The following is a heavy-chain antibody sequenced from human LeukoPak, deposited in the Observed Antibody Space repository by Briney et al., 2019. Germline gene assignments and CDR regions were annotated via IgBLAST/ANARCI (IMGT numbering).Heavy chain of an antibody. V-gene: IGHV4-61*02. CDR2: IYTSGST. CDR1: GGSISSGSYY. J-gene: IGHJ6*03. D-gene: IGHD2-2*01. Sequence: SETLSLTCTVSGGSISSGSYYWSWIRQPAGKGLEWIGRIYTSGSTNYNPSLKSRVTISVDTSKNQFSLKLSSVTAADTAVYYCARDYASYYYYYMDVWGKGTTVIVSS. CDR3: ARDYASYYYYYMDV.